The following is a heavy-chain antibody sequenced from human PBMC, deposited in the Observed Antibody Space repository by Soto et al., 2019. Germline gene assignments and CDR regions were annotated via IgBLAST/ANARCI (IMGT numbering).Heavy chain of an antibody. Sequence: GGSLRLSCAASGFTVSSNYMSWVRQAPGKGLEWVSVIYSGGSTYYADSVKGRFTISRDNSKNTLYLQMNSLRAEDTAVYYCADLALNVWFGVSDGMDVWGQGTTVTVSS. J-gene: IGHJ6*02. D-gene: IGHD3-10*01. CDR1: GFTVSSNY. CDR3: ADLALNVWFGVSDGMDV. CDR2: IYSGGST. V-gene: IGHV3-66*01.